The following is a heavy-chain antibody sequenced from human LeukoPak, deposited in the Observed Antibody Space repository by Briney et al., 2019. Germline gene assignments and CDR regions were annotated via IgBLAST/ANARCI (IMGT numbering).Heavy chain of an antibody. J-gene: IGHJ4*02. Sequence: KPSETLSLNCAVYGGSFSGYYWSWIRQPPGKGLEWIGEINHSGSTNYNPSLKSRVTISVDTSKNQFSLKLSSVTAADTAVYYCARGLAARRRGFDYWGQGTLVTVSS. V-gene: IGHV4-34*01. CDR3: ARGLAARRRGFDY. CDR1: GGSFSGYY. D-gene: IGHD6-6*01. CDR2: INHSGST.